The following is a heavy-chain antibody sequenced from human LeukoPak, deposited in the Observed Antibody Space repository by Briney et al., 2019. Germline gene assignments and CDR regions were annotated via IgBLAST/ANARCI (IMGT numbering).Heavy chain of an antibody. CDR1: AYTSTGYY. V-gene: IGHV1-2*02. Sequence: DSVTVSCMPSAYTSTGYYMHWVRQAPRKGRKWMGWINPNRGGTNNAQKFQGRFTMTRDTTISTADMELSRRRSDDTAVYYCARVDVWGQGTTVTVSS. CDR3: ARVDV. J-gene: IGHJ6*02. CDR2: INPNRGGT.